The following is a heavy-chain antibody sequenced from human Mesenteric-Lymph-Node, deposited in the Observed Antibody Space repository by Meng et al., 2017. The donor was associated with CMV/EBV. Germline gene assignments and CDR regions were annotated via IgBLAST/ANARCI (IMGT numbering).Heavy chain of an antibody. J-gene: IGHJ3*02. V-gene: IGHV3-23*01. CDR2: ITDSGGST. CDR1: GFTFSNYA. Sequence: GGSLRLSCAGSGFTFSNYAMNWVRQAPGKGLEWVSGITDSGGSTYYTDSVKGRFTISRDNSKNTLYLQMNSLRAEDTAVYYCAKGSRTSCYGAVDIWGQGTVVTVSS. CDR3: AKGSRTSCYGAVDI. D-gene: IGHD2-2*01.